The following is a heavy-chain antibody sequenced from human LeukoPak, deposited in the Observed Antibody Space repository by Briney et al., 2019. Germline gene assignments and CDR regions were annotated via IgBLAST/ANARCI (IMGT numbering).Heavy chain of an antibody. V-gene: IGHV4-39*07. J-gene: IGHJ4*02. CDR1: GGSISSSSYY. D-gene: IGHD3-16*01. CDR3: ARGPSGGSGHDY. CDR2: IYYSGST. Sequence: KPSETLSLTCTVSGGSISSSSYYWGWIRQPPGKGLKWIGSIYYSGSTYYNPSLRSRVTMSVDTSKNQFSLNLNSVTAADTAVYYCARGPSGGSGHDYWGQGTLVTVSS.